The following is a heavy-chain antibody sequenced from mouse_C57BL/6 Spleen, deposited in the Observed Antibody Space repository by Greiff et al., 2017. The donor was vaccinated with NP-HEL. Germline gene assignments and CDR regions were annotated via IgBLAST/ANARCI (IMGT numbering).Heavy chain of an antibody. CDR1: GFTFSSYA. V-gene: IGHV5-4*01. CDR2: ISDGGSYT. D-gene: IGHD4-1*01. Sequence: EVKLMESGGGLVKPGGSLKLSCAASGFTFSSYAMSWVRQTPEKRLEWVATISDGGSYTYYPDNVKGRFTISRDNAKNNLYLQMSHLKSEDTAMYYCARDEGTGHFDYWGQGTTLTVSS. J-gene: IGHJ2*01. CDR3: ARDEGTGHFDY.